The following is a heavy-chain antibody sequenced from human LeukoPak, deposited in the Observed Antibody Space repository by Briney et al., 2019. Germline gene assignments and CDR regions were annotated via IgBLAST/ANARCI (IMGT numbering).Heavy chain of an antibody. CDR2: NDYRGNS. CDR1: GFTFSSYA. V-gene: IGHV4-38-2*01. CDR3: AKFEGGTMEDY. J-gene: IGHJ4*02. D-gene: IGHD1-1*01. Sequence: GSLRLSCAASGFTFSSYAMSWVRQSPGKGLEWIGSNDYRGNSYYIPSLKSRVTISIDTSKNQLSLRLTSVTAADTAVYYCAKFEGGTMEDYWGQGTLVTVSS.